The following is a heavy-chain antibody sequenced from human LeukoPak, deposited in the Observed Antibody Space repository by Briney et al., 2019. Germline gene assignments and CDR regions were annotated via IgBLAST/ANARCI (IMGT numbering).Heavy chain of an antibody. Sequence: WETLSLTSTVSGAALSSYYWNWIRQPPGKGLERRGYIYYSASTNSNPSLKSRVTISVDTSKNQFSLKLSSVTAADTAVYYCARGPYSSGWFSGWFDPWGQGTLVTVSS. V-gene: IGHV4-59*12. CDR1: GAALSSYY. J-gene: IGHJ5*02. CDR2: IYYSAST. D-gene: IGHD6-19*01. CDR3: ARGPYSSGWFSGWFDP.